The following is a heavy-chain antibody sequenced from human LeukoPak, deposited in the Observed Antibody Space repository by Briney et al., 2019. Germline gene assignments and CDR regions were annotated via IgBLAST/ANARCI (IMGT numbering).Heavy chain of an antibody. CDR1: GFXXSXXX. Sequence: GGSLRLSCAASGFXXSXXXXXXVXXXPXKXXEXVAVIWYDGSNKYYADSVKGRFTISRDNSKTTLYLQMNSLRAEDTAVYYCARGPFASSGFLDYWGQGTLVTVSS. D-gene: IGHD6-19*01. J-gene: IGHJ4*02. CDR3: ARGPFASSGFLDY. CDR2: IWYDGSNK. V-gene: IGHV3-33*01.